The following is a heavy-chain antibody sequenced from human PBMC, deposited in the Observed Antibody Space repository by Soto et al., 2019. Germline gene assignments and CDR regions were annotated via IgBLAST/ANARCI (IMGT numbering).Heavy chain of an antibody. CDR3: ALWGFRDGNTSRYNYYVMDV. D-gene: IGHD3-10*01. V-gene: IGHV1-69*01. J-gene: IGHJ6*02. Sequence: QVQLVQSGAEVKKPGSSVKVSCKASGGTFNSYAISWVRQAPGQGLEWMGGIIPIFGTAKYAQKFQGRVAINADESTSAAYMELRSLRSEDTAVYYCALWGFRDGNTSRYNYYVMDVWGQGTTVTVSS. CDR2: IIPIFGTA. CDR1: GGTFNSYA.